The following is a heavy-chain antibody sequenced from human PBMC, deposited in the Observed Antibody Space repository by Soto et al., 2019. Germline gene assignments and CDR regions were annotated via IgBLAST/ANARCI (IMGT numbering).Heavy chain of an antibody. D-gene: IGHD6-19*01. Sequence: QVQLVESGGGVVQPGRSLRLSCAASGFTFRSFGMHWVRQAPGKGLEWVASISYDGINIYYADSVKGRFTISRDNSKDTLHLQMNSMRAEDTAVYFCTKARLFGSAWSVEDFDSWGLGTLVTVSS. J-gene: IGHJ4*02. CDR3: TKARLFGSAWSVEDFDS. CDR1: GFTFRSFG. CDR2: ISYDGINI. V-gene: IGHV3-30*18.